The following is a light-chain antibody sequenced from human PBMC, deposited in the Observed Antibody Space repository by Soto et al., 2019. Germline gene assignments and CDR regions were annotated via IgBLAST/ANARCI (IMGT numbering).Light chain of an antibody. CDR2: EDT. CDR3: CSYVCASTYV. J-gene: IGLJ1*01. V-gene: IGLV2-23*01. Sequence: QSALTQPASVSGSPGQSITISCTGTTSFVGSYNFVSWYQQLPGKAPQVLIHEDTKRPSGVSNRFSGSISGSTASLTISGLQAEDEADYHCCSYVCASTYVFGTGTKLTVL. CDR1: TSFVGSYNF.